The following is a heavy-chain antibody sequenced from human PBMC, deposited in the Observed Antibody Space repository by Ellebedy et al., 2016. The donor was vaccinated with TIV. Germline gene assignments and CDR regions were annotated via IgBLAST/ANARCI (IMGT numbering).Heavy chain of an antibody. V-gene: IGHV1-69*13. CDR1: GGIFNSNA. J-gene: IGHJ4*02. D-gene: IGHD1-26*01. CDR3: ARYSGEHIRGNYFDF. Sequence: SVKVSCKASGGIFNSNAIGWVRQAPGQGLEWMGGNIAIFHSVDYAQKFQGRVTITPDEPMHTAYMALSNLRSDDTAVYFCARYSGEHIRGNYFDFWGQGTRVLVSA. CDR2: NIAIFHSV.